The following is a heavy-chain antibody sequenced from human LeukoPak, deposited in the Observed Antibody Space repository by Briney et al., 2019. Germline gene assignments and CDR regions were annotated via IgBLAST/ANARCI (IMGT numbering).Heavy chain of an antibody. D-gene: IGHD2-8*01. CDR1: GFPLSSYE. V-gene: IGHV3-48*03. CDR3: ARDYSGVWAFAI. J-gene: IGHJ3*02. CDR2: ISSSGSTI. Sequence: GGSLRLSRAASGFPLSSYEMNWVRHAPGKGLEEGSYISSSGSTIYYADSVHGRFAISRDNTKNSLYLQMNSLRAEDTAVYYCARDYSGVWAFAIWGQGTMVTVSS.